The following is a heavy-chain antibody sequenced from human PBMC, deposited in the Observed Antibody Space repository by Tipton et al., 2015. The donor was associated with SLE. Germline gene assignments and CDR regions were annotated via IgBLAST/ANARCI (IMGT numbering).Heavy chain of an antibody. CDR2: ISGSGGT. J-gene: IGHJ3*01. CDR1: GFTFSNYA. D-gene: IGHD4/OR15-4a*01. CDR3: AKDMGLNRGFDV. Sequence: LSLTCAASGFTFSNYAMSWVRQAPGKGLEWVSAISGSGGTYYADSVKGRFTISRDNSKNTLYLQMSSLRAEDTAVFYCAKDMGLNRGFDVWGPGTLVPGFS. V-gene: IGHV3-23*01.